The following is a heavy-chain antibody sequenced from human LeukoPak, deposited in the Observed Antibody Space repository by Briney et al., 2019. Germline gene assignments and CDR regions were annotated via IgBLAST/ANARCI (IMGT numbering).Heavy chain of an antibody. D-gene: IGHD3-10*01. CDR2: IRSKAYGGTT. CDR3: RFSGSSLVDY. Sequence: PGRSLRLSCTASGFTLGDYAMSWFRQAPGKGLEWVGFIRSKAYGGTTEYAASVKGRFTISRDDSKNTLYLQMNSLKTEDTAVYYCRFSGSSLVDYWGLGTLVTVSS. J-gene: IGHJ4*02. V-gene: IGHV3-49*03. CDR1: GFTLGDYA.